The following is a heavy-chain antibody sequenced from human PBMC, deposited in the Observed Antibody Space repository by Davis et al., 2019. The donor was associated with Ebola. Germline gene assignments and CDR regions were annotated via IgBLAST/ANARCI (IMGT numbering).Heavy chain of an antibody. J-gene: IGHJ4*02. CDR3: AKATLQFWGSLDY. CDR2: ISSSSSTI. V-gene: IGHV3-48*02. CDR1: GFTFSSYS. D-gene: IGHD7-27*01. Sequence: PGGSLRLSCAASGFTFSSYSMNWVRQAPGKGLEWVSYISSSSSTIYYADSVKGRFTISRDTAKNSLYLQMNSLRDEDTAVYYCAKATLQFWGSLDYWGQGSQVTVSS.